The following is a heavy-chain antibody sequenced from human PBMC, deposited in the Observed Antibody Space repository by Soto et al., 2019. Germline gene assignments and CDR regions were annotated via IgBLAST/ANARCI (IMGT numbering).Heavy chain of an antibody. V-gene: IGHV3-23*01. D-gene: IGHD5-12*01. Sequence: EVQLLESGGNLVQPGGSLRLSCAASRFTFSNYAMSWVRQAPGKGLEWVSAISAGGGSTNYADSVKGRFTISRDNSKNTLDLQMNSVRAEDTAVYYGADLVGPGGMRGGMDVWGQGTTVTVSS. CDR2: ISAGGGST. CDR1: RFTFSNYA. J-gene: IGHJ6*02. CDR3: ADLVGPGGMRGGMDV.